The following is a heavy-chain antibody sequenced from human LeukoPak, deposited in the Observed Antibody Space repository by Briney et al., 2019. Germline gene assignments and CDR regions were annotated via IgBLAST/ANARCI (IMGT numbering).Heavy chain of an antibody. J-gene: IGHJ4*02. V-gene: IGHV1-2*02. D-gene: IGHD3-10*01. CDR3: ARDRYYYGSGSYYRAQGAW. CDR1: GYTFTGYY. CDR2: INPNSGGT. Sequence: ASVKVSCKASGYTFTGYYMHWVRQAPGQGLEWMGWINPNSGGTNYAQKFQGRVTMTRDTSISTAYMELSRLRSEDTAVYYCARDRYYYGSGSYYRAQGAWWGQGTLVAVSS.